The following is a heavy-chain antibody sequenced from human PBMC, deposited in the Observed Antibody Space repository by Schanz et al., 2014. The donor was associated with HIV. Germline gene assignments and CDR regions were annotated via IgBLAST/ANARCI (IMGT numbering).Heavy chain of an antibody. CDR2: IWYDGSNK. D-gene: IGHD6-13*01. Sequence: VHLLESGGGLVQPGRSLRLSCAASGFTFRSYGMHWVRQAPGKGLEWVALIWYDGSNKIYADSVKGRFTISRDNSKNTLYLQMNSLRPEDTAVYYCARGQPLVQRWFDPWGQGTLVTVSS. V-gene: IGHV3-33*01. CDR3: ARGQPLVQRWFDP. CDR1: GFTFRSYG. J-gene: IGHJ5*02.